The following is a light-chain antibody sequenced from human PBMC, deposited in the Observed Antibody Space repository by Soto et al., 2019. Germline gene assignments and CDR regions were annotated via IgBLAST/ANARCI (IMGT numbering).Light chain of an antibody. CDR3: QQTLSSPWT. CDR1: ESISSY. V-gene: IGKV1-39*01. CDR2: SSS. J-gene: IGKJ1*01. Sequence: DIQMTQSPSSLSAFVGDRVTITCRASESISSYLNRYQQKPGQAPKLLIYSSSTSQTGVPSRFSGSGSGTVFTLTITNLHPEDFATYSCQQTLSSPWTFGQGTKVEIK.